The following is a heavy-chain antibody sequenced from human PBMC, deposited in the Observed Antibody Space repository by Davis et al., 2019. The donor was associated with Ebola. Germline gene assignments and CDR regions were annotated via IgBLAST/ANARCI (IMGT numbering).Heavy chain of an antibody. Sequence: SVKVSCKASGGTFSSYAISWVRQAPGQGLEWMGGIIPIFGTANYAQKFQGRVTITADKSTSTAYMELSSLRSEDTAVYYCASAGLSGYDSFGMDVWGQGTTVTVSS. J-gene: IGHJ6*02. V-gene: IGHV1-69*06. CDR1: GGTFSSYA. D-gene: IGHD5-12*01. CDR3: ASAGLSGYDSFGMDV. CDR2: IIPIFGTA.